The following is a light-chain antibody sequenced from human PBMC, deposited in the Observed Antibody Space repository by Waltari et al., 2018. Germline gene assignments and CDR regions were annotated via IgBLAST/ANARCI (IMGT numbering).Light chain of an antibody. V-gene: IGLV2-14*01. CDR3: SSYTSSSTVV. J-gene: IGLJ2*01. CDR2: EVS. Sequence: QSALTQPASVSGSPGQSITISCTGTSSDVGGYNYVPWYQQHPGKAPKLMIYEVSNRPSGVSKRFSGSKSGNTASLTISGLQAEDEADYYCSSYTSSSTVVFGGGTKLTVL. CDR1: SSDVGGYNY.